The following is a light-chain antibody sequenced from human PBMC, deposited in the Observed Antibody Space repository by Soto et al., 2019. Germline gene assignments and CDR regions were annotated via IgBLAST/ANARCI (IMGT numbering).Light chain of an antibody. V-gene: IGLV1-44*01. CDR3: AAWDDSLNGWV. J-gene: IGLJ3*02. CDR2: NNN. CDR1: SSNIGSNT. Sequence: QSVLTQPPSASGTPGQSVTISCSGSSSNIGSNTVNWYQQLPGTAPKLLIYNNNQRPSGVPDPFSGSKSGTSASLAISGLQSEDEADYYCAAWDDSLNGWVFGGGTKLTVL.